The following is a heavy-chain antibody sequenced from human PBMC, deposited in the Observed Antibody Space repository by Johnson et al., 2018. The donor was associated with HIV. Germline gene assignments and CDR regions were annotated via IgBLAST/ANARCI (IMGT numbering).Heavy chain of an antibody. J-gene: IGHJ3*02. D-gene: IGHD6-13*01. CDR1: GFTFSSYG. CDR2: IRYDGSNK. Sequence: QMLLVESGGGVVQPGGSLRLSCAASGFTFSSYGMHWVRQAPGKGLEWVAFIRYDGSNKYYAASVKGRFTISRDNSKNTLYLQMKSLKSEDTAVYYCLRSIPATGRDAFDIWGQGTMVTVSS. CDR3: LRSIPATGRDAFDI. V-gene: IGHV3-30*02.